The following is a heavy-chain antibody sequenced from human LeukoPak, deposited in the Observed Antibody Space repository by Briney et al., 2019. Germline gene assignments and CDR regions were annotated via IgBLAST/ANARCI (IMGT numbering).Heavy chain of an antibody. CDR1: GFTFSSYW. CDR2: SGGDGSST. CDR3: ARSGLSGNWFDP. V-gene: IGHV3-74*01. Sequence: PGGSLRLSCAASGFTFSSYWMHWVRHAPGKGLVWVSRSGGDGSSTTYADSVKGRFTISRDNAMNTLYLQMNSLRAEDTAVYYCARSGLSGNWFDPWGQGTLVTVSS. J-gene: IGHJ5*02. D-gene: IGHD3-3*01.